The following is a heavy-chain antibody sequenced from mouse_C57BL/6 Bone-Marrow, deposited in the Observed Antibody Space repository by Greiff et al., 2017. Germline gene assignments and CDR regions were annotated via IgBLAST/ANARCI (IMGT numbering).Heavy chain of an antibody. CDR3: ARGTGTLYYFDY. V-gene: IGHV1-61*01. Sequence: QVQLQQPGAELVRPGSSVKLSCKASGYTFTSYWMDWVKQRPGQGLEWIGNIYPSDSETHYNQKFKDKATLTVDKSSSTAYMQLSSLTSEDSAVYYCARGTGTLYYFDYWGKGTTLTVSS. CDR2: IYPSDSET. D-gene: IGHD4-1*01. J-gene: IGHJ2*01. CDR1: GYTFTSYW.